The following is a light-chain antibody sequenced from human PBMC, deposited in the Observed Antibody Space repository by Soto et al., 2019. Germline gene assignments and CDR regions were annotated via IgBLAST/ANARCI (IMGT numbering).Light chain of an antibody. CDR2: GAS. V-gene: IGKV3-15*01. J-gene: IGKJ1*01. Sequence: EIVLTPSPVTLSLSPVEGATLSCRASQSVSNNYLAWYQQKPGQAPRLLIYGASTRATGIPARFSGSGSGTEFTLTISSLQSEDFAVYYCQQYNNWPRQTFGQGTKVDIK. CDR3: QQYNNWPRQT. CDR1: QSVSNN.